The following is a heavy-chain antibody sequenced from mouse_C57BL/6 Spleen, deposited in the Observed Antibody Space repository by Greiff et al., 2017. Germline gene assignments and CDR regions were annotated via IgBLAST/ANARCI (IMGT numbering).Heavy chain of an antibody. CDR3: TRGGD. J-gene: IGHJ2*01. CDR1: GYTFTDYE. Sequence: QVQLKESGAELVRPGASVTLSCKASGYTFTDYEMHWVKQTPVHGLEWIGAIDPETGGTAYNQKFKGKAILTADKSSSTAYMELRSLTSEDSAVYYCTRGGDWGQGTTLTVSS. CDR2: IDPETGGT. V-gene: IGHV1-15*01.